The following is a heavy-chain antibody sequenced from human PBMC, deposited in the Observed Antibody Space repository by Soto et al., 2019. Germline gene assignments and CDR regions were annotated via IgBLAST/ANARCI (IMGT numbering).Heavy chain of an antibody. V-gene: IGHV1-8*01. J-gene: IGHJ4*02. D-gene: IGHD2-21*01. CDR1: GYTFTSYD. Sequence: ASMKVSCKASGYTFTSYDINWVRQATGQGLEWMGWMNPNSGYTGHAQKFQGRVTMTRDTSTSTAYMELSSLRSEDTAVYYCARVFGSIDYWGQGTLVTVSS. CDR3: ARVFGSIDY. CDR2: MNPNSGYT.